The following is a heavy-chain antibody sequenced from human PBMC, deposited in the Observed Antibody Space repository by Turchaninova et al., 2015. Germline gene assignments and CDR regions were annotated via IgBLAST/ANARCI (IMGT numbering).Heavy chain of an antibody. D-gene: IGHD6-6*01. CDR1: GGSLGGYY. J-gene: IGHJ4*02. Sequence: QVQLQQWGAGPLKPSETLSLTCAVSGGSLGGYYWSWIRQSPGKGLEWIWEINHGGTTNYNPSLKSRVTMSVDTSKNQFSLKVRSVTAADTATYYCVSSSHSSSACSKLCYWGQGTLVTVSS. CDR2: INHGGTT. V-gene: IGHV4-34*01. CDR3: VSSSHSSSACSKLCY.